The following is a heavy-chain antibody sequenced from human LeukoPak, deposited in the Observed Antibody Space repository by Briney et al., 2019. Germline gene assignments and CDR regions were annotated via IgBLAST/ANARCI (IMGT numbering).Heavy chain of an antibody. CDR1: GFTFSSYA. V-gene: IGHV3-30*04. CDR3: ANELIWFGERAFDI. CDR2: ISYDGSNK. Sequence: GGSLRLSCAASGFTFSSYAMHWVRQAPGKGLEWVAVISYDGSNKYYADSVKGRFTISRDNSKNTLYLQMNSLRAEDTAVYYCANELIWFGERAFDIWGQGTMVTVSS. D-gene: IGHD3-10*01. J-gene: IGHJ3*02.